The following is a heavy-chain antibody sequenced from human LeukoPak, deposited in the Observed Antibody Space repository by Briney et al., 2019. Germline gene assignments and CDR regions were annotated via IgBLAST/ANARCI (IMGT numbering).Heavy chain of an antibody. CDR2: IYTSGST. CDR3: ARDGGIVGATTGAVFDY. V-gene: IGHV4-4*07. CDR1: GGSISSYY. Sequence: NPSETLSLTCTASGGSISSYYWSWIRQPAGKGLEWIGRIYTSGSTNYNPSLKSRVTMSVDTSKNQFSLKLSSVTAADTAVYYCARDGGIVGATTGAVFDYWGQGTLVTVSS. J-gene: IGHJ4*02. D-gene: IGHD1-26*01.